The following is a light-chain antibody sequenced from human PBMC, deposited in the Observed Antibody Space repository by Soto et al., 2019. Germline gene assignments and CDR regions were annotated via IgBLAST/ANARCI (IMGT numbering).Light chain of an antibody. CDR1: QYLSSNY. CDR3: QQYGSSPPIT. CDR2: GAS. J-gene: IGKJ5*01. V-gene: IGKV3-20*01. Sequence: EIVLTQSPGTLSLSPGERATLSCRASQYLSSNYLAWYQQKPGQAPRLLIYGASSRATGIPDRFSGSGSGTDFTLTVSRLEPEDCAVYYCQQYGSSPPITFGQGTRLEIK.